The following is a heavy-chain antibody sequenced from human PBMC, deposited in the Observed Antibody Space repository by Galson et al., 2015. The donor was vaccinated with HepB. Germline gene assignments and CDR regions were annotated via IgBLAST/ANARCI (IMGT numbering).Heavy chain of an antibody. Sequence: SVKVSCKASGYTFTGYYMHWVRQAPGQGLEWMGWINPNSGGTNYAQKFQGWVTMTRDTSISTAYMELSRLRSDDTAVYYCARSPICYYPTFYYWGQGTLVTVSS. CDR3: ARSPICYYPTFYY. V-gene: IGHV1-2*04. D-gene: IGHD3-22*01. J-gene: IGHJ4*02. CDR1: GYTFTGYY. CDR2: INPNSGGT.